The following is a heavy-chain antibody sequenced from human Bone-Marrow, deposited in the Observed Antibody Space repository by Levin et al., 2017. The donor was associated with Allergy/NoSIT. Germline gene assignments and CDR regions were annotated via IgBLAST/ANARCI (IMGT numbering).Heavy chain of an antibody. CDR1: GFTFTSYT. Sequence: PGGSLRLSCAASGFTFTSYTVHWVRQAPGKGLEWVAVMSYDGSNKNYADSVKGRFTISRDNSKNTLYLQMNGLRTEDTAMYFCAREEGYYYGMDVWGQGTTVTVSS. CDR3: AREEGYYYGMDV. V-gene: IGHV3-30-3*01. CDR2: MSYDGSNK. J-gene: IGHJ6*02.